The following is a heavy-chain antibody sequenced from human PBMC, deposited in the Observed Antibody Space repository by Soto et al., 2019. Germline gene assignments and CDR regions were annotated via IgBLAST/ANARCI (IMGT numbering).Heavy chain of an antibody. D-gene: IGHD2-15*01. J-gene: IGHJ6*03. CDR1: GFTFSSYW. V-gene: IGHV3-74*01. CDR2: INSDGSST. Sequence: EVQLVESGGGLVQPGGSLRLSCAASGFTFSSYWMHWVRQAPGKGLVWVSRINSDGSSTSYADSVKGRFTNSRDNAKNTLYLQMNSLRAEDPAVYYCARGYCSGGSCSGYYMDVWGKGTTVTVSS. CDR3: ARGYCSGGSCSGYYMDV.